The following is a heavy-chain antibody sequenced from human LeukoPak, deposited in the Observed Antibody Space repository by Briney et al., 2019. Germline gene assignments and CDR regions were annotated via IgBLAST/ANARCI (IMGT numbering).Heavy chain of an antibody. CDR2: IYTSGST. D-gene: IGHD3-10*01. CDR1: GGPISSGSYY. Sequence: PSQTLSLTCTVSGGPISSGSYYWSWIRRPAGKGLEWIGRIYTSGSTNYNPSLKSRVTISVDTSKNQFSLKLSSVTAADTAVYYCARGVIPDYYGSGSWGQGTLVTVSS. J-gene: IGHJ4*02. CDR3: ARGVIPDYYGSGS. V-gene: IGHV4-61*02.